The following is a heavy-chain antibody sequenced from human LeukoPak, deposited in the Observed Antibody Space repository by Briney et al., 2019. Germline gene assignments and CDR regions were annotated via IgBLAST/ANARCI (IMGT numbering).Heavy chain of an antibody. Sequence: GGSLRLSCAASGFTFDDYAMHWVRQAPGKGLEWVSLISGDGDSTYYADSVKGRFTISRDNSKNSLYLQMNSLRTEDTASYYCAKVGYSSSWYDYYFEYWGQGTLVTVSS. CDR1: GFTFDDYA. CDR2: ISGDGDST. CDR3: AKVGYSSSWYDYYFEY. J-gene: IGHJ4*02. V-gene: IGHV3-43*02. D-gene: IGHD6-13*01.